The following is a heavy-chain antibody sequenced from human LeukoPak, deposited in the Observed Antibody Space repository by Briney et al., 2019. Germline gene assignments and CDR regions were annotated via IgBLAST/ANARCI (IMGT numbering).Heavy chain of an antibody. CDR3: ARSSTGSYFDY. D-gene: IGHD3-3*02. J-gene: IGHJ4*02. CDR2: MYYSGST. CDR1: GGSVSRYY. Sequence: SETLSLTCTVSGGSVSRYYWSWIRQPPGKGLEWIGYMYYSGSTKYNPSLKSRVTISVDTSKNQFSPKLSSVTAADTAVYYCARSSTGSYFDYWGQGTLVTVSS. V-gene: IGHV4-59*02.